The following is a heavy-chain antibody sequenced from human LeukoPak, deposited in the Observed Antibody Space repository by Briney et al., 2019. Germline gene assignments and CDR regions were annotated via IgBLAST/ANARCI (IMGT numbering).Heavy chain of an antibody. J-gene: IGHJ4*02. D-gene: IGHD2-15*01. CDR3: ARDMVVVAARSFDY. V-gene: IGHV1-2*02. Sequence: ASVKVSCKASGYTFTGYYMHWVRQAPGQGLEWMGWINPNSGGTNYAQKFQGRVTMTRDTSISTAYMELSRLRSDDTAVYYCARDMVVVAARSFDYWGQGTLVTVPS. CDR1: GYTFTGYY. CDR2: INPNSGGT.